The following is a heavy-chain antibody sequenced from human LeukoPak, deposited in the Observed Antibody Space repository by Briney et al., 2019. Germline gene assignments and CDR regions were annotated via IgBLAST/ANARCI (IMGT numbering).Heavy chain of an antibody. CDR2: VYHSGST. Sequence: SETLSLTCAVSDYSISSGNCWGWIRQPPGKGLEWIGSVYHSGSTHYSPSLKSRVTISVDTSKNQFSLKLRSVTAADTAVYYCARNDSSGYFDYWGQGTLVTVSS. J-gene: IGHJ4*02. CDR3: ARNDSSGYFDY. V-gene: IGHV4-38-2*01. CDR1: DYSISSGNC. D-gene: IGHD3-22*01.